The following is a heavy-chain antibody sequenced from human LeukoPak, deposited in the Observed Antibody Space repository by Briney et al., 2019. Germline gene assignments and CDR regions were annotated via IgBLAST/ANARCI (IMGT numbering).Heavy chain of an antibody. Sequence: GGSLRLSCAASGFTFSSYAMSWVRQAPGKGLEWVSAISGSGGSTYYADSVKGRFTISRDNSKNTLYLQMNSLRAEDTAVHYCAKEPQLITIFGVAPPPIDYWGQGTLVTVSS. CDR2: ISGSGGST. CDR3: AKEPQLITIFGVAPPPIDY. J-gene: IGHJ4*02. D-gene: IGHD3-3*01. V-gene: IGHV3-23*01. CDR1: GFTFSSYA.